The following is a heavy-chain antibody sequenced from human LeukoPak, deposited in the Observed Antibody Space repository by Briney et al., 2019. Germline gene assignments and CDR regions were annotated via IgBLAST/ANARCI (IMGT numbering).Heavy chain of an antibody. CDR2: IWYDGSNR. J-gene: IGHJ6*02. Sequence: TGGSLRLSCAASGFTFSSYGMHWVRQAPGKGLEWVAVIWYDGSNRYYVDSAKGRFTISRDNSKNTLYLQMNSLRAEDTAVYYCARRSNYDSSNYYYGMDVWGQGTTVTVSS. V-gene: IGHV3-33*01. CDR3: ARRSNYDSSNYYYGMDV. D-gene: IGHD3-22*01. CDR1: GFTFSSYG.